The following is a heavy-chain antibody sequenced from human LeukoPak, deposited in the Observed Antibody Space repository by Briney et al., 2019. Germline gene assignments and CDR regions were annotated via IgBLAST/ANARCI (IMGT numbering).Heavy chain of an antibody. D-gene: IGHD6-6*01. CDR1: GGTFSSYA. Sequence: SVKVSCKASGGTFSSYAISWVRQAPGQGLEWMGGIFPIFGTANYAQKFQGRVTITTDESTSTAYMELSSLRSEDTAVYYCARDRRLFEYSSSFGFDPWGQGTLVTVSS. V-gene: IGHV1-69*05. CDR3: ARDRRLFEYSSSFGFDP. CDR2: IFPIFGTA. J-gene: IGHJ5*02.